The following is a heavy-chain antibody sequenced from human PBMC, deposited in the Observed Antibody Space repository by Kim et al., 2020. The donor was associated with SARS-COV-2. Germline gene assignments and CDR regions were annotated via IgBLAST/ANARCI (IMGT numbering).Heavy chain of an antibody. CDR1: GGSISSSSYY. Sequence: SETLSLTCTVSGGSISSSSYYWGWIRQPPGKGLEWIGSIYYSGSTYYNPSLKSRVTISVDTSKNQFSLKLSSVTAADTAVYYCARLYCSSTSCYIHDPWGQGTLVTVSS. D-gene: IGHD2-2*02. CDR3: ARLYCSSTSCYIHDP. J-gene: IGHJ5*02. V-gene: IGHV4-39*01. CDR2: IYYSGST.